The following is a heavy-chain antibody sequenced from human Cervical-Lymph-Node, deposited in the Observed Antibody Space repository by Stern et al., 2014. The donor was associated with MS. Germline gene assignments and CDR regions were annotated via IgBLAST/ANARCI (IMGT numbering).Heavy chain of an antibody. J-gene: IGHJ4*02. D-gene: IGHD2-8*02. Sequence: VHLVESGGGLVQPGGSLRLSCAASGFPFSNYWLHWVRQVSGKGLVWVSRVSTDGSATNYADSVKGRFTISRDNAKNTLYLQMNSLRVEDTAVYYCAGGSGGYIDNYWGQGTLVTVSS. V-gene: IGHV3-74*02. CDR1: GFPFSNYW. CDR3: AGGSGGYIDNY. CDR2: VSTDGSAT.